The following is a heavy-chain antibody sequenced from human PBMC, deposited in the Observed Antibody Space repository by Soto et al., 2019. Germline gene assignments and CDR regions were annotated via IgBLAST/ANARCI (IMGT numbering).Heavy chain of an antibody. CDR2: ISAYNGNT. J-gene: IGHJ1*01. CDR1: GYTFTSYG. Sequence: GSSVQVSCKASGYTFTSYGISWVRQAPGQGLEWMGWISAYNGNTNYAQKLQGRVTMTTDTSTSTAYMELRSLRSDDTAVYYCARDVPHRSSSIDEWGQGTLVTVSS. CDR3: ARDVPHRSSSIDE. V-gene: IGHV1-18*04. D-gene: IGHD6-6*01.